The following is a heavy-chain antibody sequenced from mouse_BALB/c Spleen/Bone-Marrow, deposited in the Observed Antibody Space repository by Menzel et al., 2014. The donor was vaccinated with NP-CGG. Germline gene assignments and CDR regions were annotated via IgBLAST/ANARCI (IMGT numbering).Heavy chain of an antibody. V-gene: IGHV1S22*01. CDR3: TREGWLRYFDY. CDR2: IYPGSGST. CDR1: GYTFTSYW. J-gene: IGHJ2*01. D-gene: IGHD2-2*01. Sequence: LQQSGSELVRPGASVKLSCKASGYTFTSYWMHWVKQRHGQGLEWIGNIYPGSGSTNYDEKFKSKGTLTVDTSSSTAYMHLSSLTSEDSAVYYCTREGWLRYFDYWGQGTTLTVSS.